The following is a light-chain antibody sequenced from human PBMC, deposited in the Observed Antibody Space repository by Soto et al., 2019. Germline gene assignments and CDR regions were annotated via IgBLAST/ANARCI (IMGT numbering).Light chain of an antibody. Sequence: QSVLTQPPSVSAAPGQKVTISCSGSSSNIGNNYVSWYQQLPGTAPKLLIYDNNKRPSGIPDRFSGSKSGTSATLGITGLQTGDKADYFCGTWDSSLSSYVFGTGTKPTVL. J-gene: IGLJ1*01. CDR1: SSNIGNNY. CDR2: DNN. CDR3: GTWDSSLSSYV. V-gene: IGLV1-51*01.